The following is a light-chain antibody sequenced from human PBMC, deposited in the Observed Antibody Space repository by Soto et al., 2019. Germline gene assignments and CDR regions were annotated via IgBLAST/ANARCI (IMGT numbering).Light chain of an antibody. CDR3: QQYHSYRT. J-gene: IGKJ1*01. Sequence: DIQMTQSPSSLSASVGDRVTITCRASQSISSYLNWYQQKPGKAPKLLMYDVSSLESGVPSRFSGSGSGTEFTLTISSLQSDDFATYYCQQYHSYRTFGQGTKVDI. V-gene: IGKV1-5*01. CDR2: DVS. CDR1: QSISSY.